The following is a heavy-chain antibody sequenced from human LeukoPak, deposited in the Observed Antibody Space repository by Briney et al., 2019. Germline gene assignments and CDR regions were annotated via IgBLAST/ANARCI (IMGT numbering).Heavy chain of an antibody. CDR3: STTYYYDSSEGY. V-gene: IGHV3-15*07. CDR2: IKSKTDGGTT. D-gene: IGHD3-22*01. CDR1: GFTVSSNY. Sequence: GGSLRLSCAASGFTVSSNYMNWVRQAPGKGLEWVGRIKSKTDGGTTDYAAPVKGRFTISRDDSKNTLYLQMNSLKTEDTAVYYCSTTYYYDSSEGYWGQGTLVTVSS. J-gene: IGHJ4*02.